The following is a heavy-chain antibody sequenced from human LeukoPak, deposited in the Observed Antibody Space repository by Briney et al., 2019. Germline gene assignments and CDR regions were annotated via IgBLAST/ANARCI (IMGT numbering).Heavy chain of an antibody. D-gene: IGHD6-19*01. CDR2: IYPGDSGT. V-gene: IGHV5-51*01. Sequence: GESLKISCKGSGYSFTSYWIGWVRQMPGKGLEWMGIIYPGDSGTRYSPSFQGQVTISADKSISTAYLQWSSLKASDTAMYYCARGETSSGWYPPCFDYWGQGTLVTVSS. J-gene: IGHJ4*02. CDR1: GYSFTSYW. CDR3: ARGETSSGWYPPCFDY.